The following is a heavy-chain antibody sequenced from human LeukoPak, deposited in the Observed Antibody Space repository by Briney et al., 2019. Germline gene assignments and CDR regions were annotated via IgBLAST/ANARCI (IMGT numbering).Heavy chain of an antibody. V-gene: IGHV1-69*04. CDR2: IIPILGIA. D-gene: IGHD5-24*01. CDR1: GGTFISYA. Sequence: SVKVSCKASGGTFISYAISWVRQAPGQGLEWRGRIIPILGIANYAQKFQGRVTITADKSTSTAYMELSSLRSEDTAVYYCARDPNLIEMATTPLDYWGQGTLVTVSS. J-gene: IGHJ4*02. CDR3: ARDPNLIEMATTPLDY.